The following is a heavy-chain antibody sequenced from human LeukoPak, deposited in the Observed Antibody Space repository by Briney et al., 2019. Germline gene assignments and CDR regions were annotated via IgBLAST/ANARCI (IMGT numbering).Heavy chain of an antibody. V-gene: IGHV4-30-4*01. D-gene: IGHD3-22*01. CDR1: GGSISSGDYY. CDR3: ARPYYYDSRIDP. CDR2: MYYSGST. J-gene: IGHJ5*02. Sequence: SQTLSLTCTVSGGSISSGDYYWSCIRQPPGKGLEWIAYMYYSGSTYYNPSLKSRVTMSADTSKNQLSLKLSSVTAADTAVYYCARPYYYDSRIDPWGQGILVTVSS.